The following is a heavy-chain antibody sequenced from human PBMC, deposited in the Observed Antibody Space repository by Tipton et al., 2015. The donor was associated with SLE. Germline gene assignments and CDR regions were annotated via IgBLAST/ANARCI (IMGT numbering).Heavy chain of an antibody. Sequence: SLRLSCVASGFTFSSYAMSWVRQAPGKGLEWVSGISGRGGTTYYADSVKGRFTISRDNSKNTLYLQMNTLRVEDTAVYYCALRGGWAPFDYWGQGQLVPVSS. CDR3: ALRGGWAPFDY. V-gene: IGHV3-23*01. D-gene: IGHD1-26*01. J-gene: IGHJ4*02. CDR1: GFTFSSYA. CDR2: ISGRGGTT.